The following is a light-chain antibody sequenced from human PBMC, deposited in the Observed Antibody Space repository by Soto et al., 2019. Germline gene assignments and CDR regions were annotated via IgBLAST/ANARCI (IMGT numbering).Light chain of an antibody. V-gene: IGLV2-14*01. J-gene: IGLJ1*01. CDR3: SSYTSSSTL. CDR1: SSDVGGYNY. Sequence: QSVLTQPASVSWSPGQSITISCTGTSSDVGGYNYVSWYQQHPGKAPKLMIYDVSNRPSGFSNRFSGSKSGNTASLTISGLQAEDEADYYCSSYTSSSTLFGTGTKVTVL. CDR2: DVS.